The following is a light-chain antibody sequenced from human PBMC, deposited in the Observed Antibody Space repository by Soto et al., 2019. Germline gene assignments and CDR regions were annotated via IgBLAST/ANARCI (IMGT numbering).Light chain of an antibody. CDR2: EVS. J-gene: IGLJ3*02. CDR3: SSYTSSSTHWV. CDR1: SSDVGGYNY. V-gene: IGLV2-14*01. Sequence: QSVLTQPASVSGPPGQSITISCTGTSSDVGGYNYVSWYQQHPGKAPKLMIYEVSNRPSGVSNRFSGSKSGNTASLTISRLQAEDEADYYSSSYTSSSTHWVFGGGTKLTVL.